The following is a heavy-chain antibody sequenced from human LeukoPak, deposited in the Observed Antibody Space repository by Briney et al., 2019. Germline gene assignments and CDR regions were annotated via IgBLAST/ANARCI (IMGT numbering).Heavy chain of an antibody. D-gene: IGHD5-12*01. CDR2: IDDSGGST. J-gene: IGHJ4*02. Sequence: GGSLRLSCAASGFTFSSYAMTWVRQAPGKGLEWVSAIDDSGGSTYYADSVKGRFTISRDNPKNTLYLQMDSLRAEDTAVYYCAKRLRSQSFDYWGQGTLVTVSS. V-gene: IGHV3-23*01. CDR3: AKRLRSQSFDY. CDR1: GFTFSSYA.